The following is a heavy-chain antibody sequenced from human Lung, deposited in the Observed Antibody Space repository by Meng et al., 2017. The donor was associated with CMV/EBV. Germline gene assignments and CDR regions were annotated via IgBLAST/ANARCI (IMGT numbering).Heavy chain of an antibody. Sequence: SLKISXTTSGFTFADYVVHWVRQAPGKGLEWVGFIRTKGYGATTDRAASVKGRFTISRDDSKSVAYLQMNSLETEDTAVYYCTGDIVLMVGAFDSWGQGTLVTVSS. CDR3: TGDIVLMVGAFDS. CDR2: IRTKGYGATT. V-gene: IGHV3-49*04. J-gene: IGHJ4*02. D-gene: IGHD2-8*01. CDR1: GFTFADYV.